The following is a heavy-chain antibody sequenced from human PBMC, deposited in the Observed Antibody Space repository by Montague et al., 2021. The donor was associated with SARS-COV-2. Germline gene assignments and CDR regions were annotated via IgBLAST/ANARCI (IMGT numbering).Heavy chain of an antibody. CDR3: VRELRSSSVLRWFDP. Sequence: SLRLSCAASGFSFGDHGMSWVRQVPGKGLQWVSGIDRHGGSPDYADSVKGRFTISRDNAKNSLFLQMNSLRVEDTAFYYCVRELRSSSVLRWFDPWGQGTLVTVSS. V-gene: IGHV3-20*04. D-gene: IGHD5/OR15-5a*01. J-gene: IGHJ5*02. CDR2: IDRHGGSP. CDR1: GFSFGDHG.